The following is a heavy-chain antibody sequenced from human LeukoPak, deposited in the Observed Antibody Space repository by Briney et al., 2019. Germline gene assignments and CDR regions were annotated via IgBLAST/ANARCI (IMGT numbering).Heavy chain of an antibody. CDR1: GFTFTNSA. D-gene: IGHD5-24*01. CDR3: AAARTEMKQRGFDY. J-gene: IGHJ4*02. V-gene: IGHV1-58*02. CDR2: ILFASGNT. Sequence: TSVKLFCKASGFTFTNSAMQGVRQARGQRPEGIVGILFASGNTKYAQKFQQRVTITRDMSTSTAYMEMRSLSPEDTAVYYCAAARTEMKQRGFDYWGQGTLVTVSS.